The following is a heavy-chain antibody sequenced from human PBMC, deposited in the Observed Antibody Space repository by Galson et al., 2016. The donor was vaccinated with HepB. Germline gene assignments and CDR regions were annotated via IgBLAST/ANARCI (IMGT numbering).Heavy chain of an antibody. V-gene: IGHV4-4*01. CDR1: DGSINRNTW. CDR3: ARGSSSRIES. J-gene: IGHJ4*02. CDR2: LYYTGST. D-gene: IGHD6-13*01. Sequence: ETLSLTCAVSDGSINRNTWWSWVRQPPGKGLEWIGELYYTGSTKYNPSLESRLTISVDRSQNEVSLKMTFVTAADTAVYFCARGSSSRIESWGQGARVTVSS.